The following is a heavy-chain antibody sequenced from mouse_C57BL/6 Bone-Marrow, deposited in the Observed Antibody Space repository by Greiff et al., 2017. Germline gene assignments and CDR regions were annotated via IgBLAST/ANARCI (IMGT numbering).Heavy chain of an antibody. CDR1: GFTFSDYY. D-gene: IGHD1-1*01. CDR2: ISNGGGST. V-gene: IGHV5-12*01. CDR3: ARHYYYGSSGYFDY. Sequence: EVKLVESGGGLVQPGGSLKLSCAASGFTFSDYYMYWVRQTPEKRLEWVAYISNGGGSTYYPDTVKGRFPISRDNAKNTLYLQRSRLKSEDTAMYYYARHYYYGSSGYFDYWGQGTTLTVSS. J-gene: IGHJ2*01.